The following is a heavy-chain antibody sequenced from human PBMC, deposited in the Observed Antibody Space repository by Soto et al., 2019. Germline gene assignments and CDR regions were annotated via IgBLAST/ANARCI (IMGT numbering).Heavy chain of an antibody. CDR1: GFTFSNYN. V-gene: IGHV3-21*01. J-gene: IGHJ5*02. Sequence: PGGSLRLSCVASGFTFSNYNMNWVRQAPGKGLEWVSHISGSSIYIHYADSVRGRFTISRDNAKNSVYLQMDSLRVEDTAVYYCAREGALKPFSSWGQGDLVTVSS. CDR2: ISGSSIYI. CDR3: AREGALKPFSS.